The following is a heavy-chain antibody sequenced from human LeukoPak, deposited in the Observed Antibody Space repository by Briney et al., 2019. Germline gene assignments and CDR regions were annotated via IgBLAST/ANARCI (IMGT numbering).Heavy chain of an antibody. J-gene: IGHJ4*02. D-gene: IGHD3-22*01. CDR2: ISGSGGST. Sequence: ETLSLTCAVYGGSFSGYYWSWVRQAPGKGLEWVSAISGSGGSTYYANSVKGRFTISRDNSKNTLYLQMGSLRAEDMAVYYCVRGGAYYYDSSGYRKPIDYWGQGTLVTVSS. CDR3: VRGGAYYYDSSGYRKPIDY. CDR1: GGSFSGYY. V-gene: IGHV3-64*01.